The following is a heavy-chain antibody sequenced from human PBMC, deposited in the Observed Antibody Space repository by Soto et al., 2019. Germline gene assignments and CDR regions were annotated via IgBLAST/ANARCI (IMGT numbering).Heavy chain of an antibody. CDR3: ARLEGLATISYYFDF. Sequence: SETLSLTCSVSGDSINNVKYYRGCIRQPPGKGLEWIGSIYYRGNTYYNPSLQTRVTISLDKSKSQFSLKLNSVTAADSAVYFCARLEGLATISYYFDFWGQGALVTVSS. D-gene: IGHD3-9*01. J-gene: IGHJ4*02. CDR2: IYYRGNT. V-gene: IGHV4-39*01. CDR1: GDSINNVKYY.